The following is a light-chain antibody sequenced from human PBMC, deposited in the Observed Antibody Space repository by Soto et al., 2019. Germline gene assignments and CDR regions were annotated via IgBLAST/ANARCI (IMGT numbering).Light chain of an antibody. J-gene: IGKJ1*01. CDR2: DAS. V-gene: IGKV1-5*01. CDR3: QQYHSYWT. Sequence: DIQMTQSPSSLSASVGDRVTITCRAIQNIRSRLAWFQKKPGKAPKLLIYDASSLESGVPQRFSGSGSGTEFTLTISSLQTDDFSTYYCQQYHSYWTFGQGTKVDI. CDR1: QNIRSR.